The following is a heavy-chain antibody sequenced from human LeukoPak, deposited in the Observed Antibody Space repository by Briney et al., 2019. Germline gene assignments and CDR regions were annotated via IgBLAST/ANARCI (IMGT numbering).Heavy chain of an antibody. CDR1: GYTFTGYY. D-gene: IGHD5-18*01. CDR3: ARVFSKGGYSYGYPGY. Sequence: GASVKVSCKASGYTFTGYYMHWVRQAPGQGLGWMGWINPNSGGTNYAQKFQGRVTMTRDTSISTAYMELSRLRSDDTAVYYCARVFSKGGYSYGYPGYWGQGTLVTVSS. J-gene: IGHJ4*02. V-gene: IGHV1-2*02. CDR2: INPNSGGT.